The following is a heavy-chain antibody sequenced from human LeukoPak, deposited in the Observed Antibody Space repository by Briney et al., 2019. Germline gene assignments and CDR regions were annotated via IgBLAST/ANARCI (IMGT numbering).Heavy chain of an antibody. Sequence: GGSLRLSCAASAFTFSVYGMTWVRQAPGKGLEWVSVIYSGGSTYYADSVKGRFTISRDNSKNTLYLQMNSLRAEDTAVYYRARGPRTMVRGLYYYGMDVWGQGTTVTVSS. CDR2: IYSGGST. CDR3: ARGPRTMVRGLYYYGMDV. V-gene: IGHV3-53*01. D-gene: IGHD3-10*01. CDR1: AFTFSVYG. J-gene: IGHJ6*02.